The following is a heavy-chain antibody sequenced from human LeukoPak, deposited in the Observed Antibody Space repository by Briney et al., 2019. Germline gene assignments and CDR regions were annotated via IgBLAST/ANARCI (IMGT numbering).Heavy chain of an antibody. V-gene: IGHV1-69*06. CDR3: ARGPDSSSSTLSYYFDY. CDR2: IIPIFGTA. Sequence: PVKVSCKASGGTFSSYAISWVRQAPGQGLEWMGGIIPIFGTANYAQKFQGRVTITADKSTSTAYMELSSLRSEDTAVYYCARGPDSSSSTLSYYFDYWGQGTLVTVSS. D-gene: IGHD6-6*01. J-gene: IGHJ4*02. CDR1: GGTFSSYA.